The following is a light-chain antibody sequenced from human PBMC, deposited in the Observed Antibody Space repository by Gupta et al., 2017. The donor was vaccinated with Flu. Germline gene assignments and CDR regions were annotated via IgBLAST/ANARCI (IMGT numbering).Light chain of an antibody. CDR3: QQYNSYWT. V-gene: IGKV1-5*03. CDR2: KAS. Sequence: VGDRVTITCRASQSISSWLAWYQQKPGKAPKLLIYKASSLESGVPSRFSGSGSGTEFTLTISSLQPDDVATYYCQQYNSYWTFGQGTKVEIK. J-gene: IGKJ1*01. CDR1: QSISSW.